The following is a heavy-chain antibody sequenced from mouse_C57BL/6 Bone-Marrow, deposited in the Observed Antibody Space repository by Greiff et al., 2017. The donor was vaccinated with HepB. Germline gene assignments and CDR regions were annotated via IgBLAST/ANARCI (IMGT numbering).Heavy chain of an antibody. CDR1: GYSFTSYY. Sequence: QVQLQQSGPELVKPGASVKISCKASGYSFTSYYIHWVKQRPGQGLEWIGWIYPGSGNTKYNEKFKGKATLTADTSSSTAYMQLSSLTSEDSAVYYCARGYYGNYDAMDYWGQGTSVTVSS. CDR3: ARGYYGNYDAMDY. J-gene: IGHJ4*01. V-gene: IGHV1-66*01. D-gene: IGHD2-1*01. CDR2: IYPGSGNT.